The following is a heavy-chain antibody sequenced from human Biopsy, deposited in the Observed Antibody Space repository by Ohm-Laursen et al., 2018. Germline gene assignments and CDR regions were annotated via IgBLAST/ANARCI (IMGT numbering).Heavy chain of an antibody. J-gene: IGHJ4*02. CDR2: ISFGSGYI. CDR3: ARGHCSSTSCRPYYFDY. CDR1: GFSFANAW. D-gene: IGHD2-2*01. Sequence: GSLRLSCSASGFSFANAWMSWVRQAPGKGLEWVSSISFGSGYIYYADSVKGRFTISRDNAENSLYLQVNSLRAEDTAVYYCARGHCSSTSCRPYYFDYWGQGTLVTVSS. V-gene: IGHV3-21*01.